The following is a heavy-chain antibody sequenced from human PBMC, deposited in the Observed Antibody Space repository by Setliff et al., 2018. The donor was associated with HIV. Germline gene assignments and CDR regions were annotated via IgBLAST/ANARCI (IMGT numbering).Heavy chain of an antibody. Sequence: PSETLSLTCTVSNGSIGTYYWTWIRQPPGKGLEYIGYIYFTGPTKFNPSLKSRVTMSVDTSKKQFSLKLSSVTAADTAVYYCARGTAYYNFWSGYSQDYYYYMDVWGKGTTVTVSS. CDR3: ARGTAYYNFWSGYSQDYYYYMDV. CDR1: NGSIGTYY. CDR2: IYFTGPT. V-gene: IGHV4-59*12. D-gene: IGHD3-3*01. J-gene: IGHJ6*03.